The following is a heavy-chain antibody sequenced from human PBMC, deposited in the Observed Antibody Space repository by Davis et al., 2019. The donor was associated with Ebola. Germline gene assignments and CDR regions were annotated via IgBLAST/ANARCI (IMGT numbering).Heavy chain of an antibody. D-gene: IGHD4-17*01. V-gene: IGHV4-34*01. Sequence: MPGGSLRLSCAAHGGSFSGYSWSWIRQPPGKGLEWIGEINHSVSTNYNPSLKSRVTISVDTSKNQFSLKLSSVTAADTAVYYCARAPFYGDYYYYGMDVWGKGTTVTVSS. CDR2: INHSVST. J-gene: IGHJ6*04. CDR3: ARAPFYGDYYYYGMDV. CDR1: GGSFSGYS.